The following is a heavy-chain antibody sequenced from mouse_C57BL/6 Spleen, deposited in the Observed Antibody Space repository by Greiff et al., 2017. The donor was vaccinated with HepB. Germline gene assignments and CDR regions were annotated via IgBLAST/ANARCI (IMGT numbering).Heavy chain of an antibody. Sequence: QVQLKQSGPELVKPGASVKISCKASGYAFSSSWMNWVKQRPGKGLEWIGRIYPGDGDTNYNGKFKGKATLTADKSSSTAYMQLSSLTSEDSAVYFCASEFPHYYGSSYGYFDVWGTRTTVTVSS. CDR1: GYAFSSSW. V-gene: IGHV1-82*01. J-gene: IGHJ1*03. CDR3: ASEFPHYYGSSYGYFDV. D-gene: IGHD1-1*01. CDR2: IYPGDGDT.